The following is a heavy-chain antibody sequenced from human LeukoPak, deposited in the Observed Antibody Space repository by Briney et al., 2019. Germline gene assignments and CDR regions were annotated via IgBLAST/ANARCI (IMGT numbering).Heavy chain of an antibody. J-gene: IGHJ3*02. D-gene: IGHD5-18*01. CDR2: ISGSGGST. CDR1: GFTFSSYA. Sequence: GGSLRLSCAASGFTFSSYAMSWVRQAPGKRLEWVSAISGSGGSTYYADSVKGRFTISRDNSKDTLYLQMNSLRAEDTAVYYCAKDGTAMGLLDAFDIWGQGTMVTVSS. CDR3: AKDGTAMGLLDAFDI. V-gene: IGHV3-23*01.